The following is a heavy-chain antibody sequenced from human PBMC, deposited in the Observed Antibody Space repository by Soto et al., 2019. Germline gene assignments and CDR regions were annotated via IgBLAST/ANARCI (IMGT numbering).Heavy chain of an antibody. Sequence: LLKVSCKASGFTFRGSAVQWGLQARGQRLEWIGWLVVGTGNTNYAQKFQQRVTISSDRSTNTVSMELSSLTSEDTAVYYCATGAYCSGGSCSDYYYYYYGMDLWGQGTTVTVSS. J-gene: IGHJ6*02. CDR1: GFTFRGSA. D-gene: IGHD2-15*01. V-gene: IGHV1-58*01. CDR3: ATGAYCSGGSCSDYYYYYYGMDL. CDR2: LVVGTGNT.